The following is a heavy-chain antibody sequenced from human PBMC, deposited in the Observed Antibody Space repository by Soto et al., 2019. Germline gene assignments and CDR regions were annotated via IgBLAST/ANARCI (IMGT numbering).Heavy chain of an antibody. CDR2: IYWDDAK. Sequence: QITLKESGPTLVKPTQTLTLTCTFSGFSLSTSGVGVGCIRQPPGKALEWLTLIYWDDAKRYSPSLKSRLTITKDTSKNQVVLTMTNMDPVDTATYYCARRLPCGSSETCDYGGQGTLVTVSS. CDR3: ARRLPCGSSETCDY. D-gene: IGHD1-26*01. J-gene: IGHJ4*02. CDR1: GFSLSTSGVG. V-gene: IGHV2-5*02.